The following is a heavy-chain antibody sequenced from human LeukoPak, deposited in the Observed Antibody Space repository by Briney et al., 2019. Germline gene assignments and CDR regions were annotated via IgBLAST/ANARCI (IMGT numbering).Heavy chain of an antibody. CDR3: GRIPAAGSLKGSFDI. CDR2: IYPGDSDT. CDR1: GYSFTSYW. Sequence: GESLKISCKGSGYSFTSYWIGWVRQMPGKGLEWMGIIYPGDSDTRYSPSFQGQVTISADKSISTAYLQWSSLKASDSAMYYCGRIPAAGSLKGSFDIWGQGTMVTVSS. D-gene: IGHD6-13*01. V-gene: IGHV5-51*01. J-gene: IGHJ3*02.